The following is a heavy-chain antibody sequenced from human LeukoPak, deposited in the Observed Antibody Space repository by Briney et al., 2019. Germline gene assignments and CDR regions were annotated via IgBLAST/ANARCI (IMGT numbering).Heavy chain of an antibody. Sequence: QPGGSLRLSCAASGFTFSSYWMSWVRQAPGKGLEWVANIKQDGSEKYYVDSVKGRFTISRDNSKNTLYLQMNSLRAEDTAVYYCATTEGVRYFLFDYWGQGTLVTVSS. CDR2: IKQDGSEK. V-gene: IGHV3-7*01. D-gene: IGHD2/OR15-2a*01. J-gene: IGHJ4*02. CDR3: ATTEGVRYFLFDY. CDR1: GFTFSSYW.